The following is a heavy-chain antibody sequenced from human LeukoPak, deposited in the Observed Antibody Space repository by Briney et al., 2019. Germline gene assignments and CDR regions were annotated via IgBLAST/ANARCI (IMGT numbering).Heavy chain of an antibody. Sequence: PGGSLRLSCAASGFTFSSYAMSWVRQAPGKGLEWVSAISGGGGSTYYADSVKGRFTISRDNSKNTLYLQMNSLRAEDTAVYYCAKDLEHYYDSSGPLMGYWGQGTLVTVSS. J-gene: IGHJ4*02. D-gene: IGHD3-22*01. CDR3: AKDLEHYYDSSGPLMGY. V-gene: IGHV3-23*01. CDR2: ISGGGGST. CDR1: GFTFSSYA.